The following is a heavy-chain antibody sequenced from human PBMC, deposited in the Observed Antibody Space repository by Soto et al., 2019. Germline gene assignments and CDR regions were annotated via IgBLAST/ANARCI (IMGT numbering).Heavy chain of an antibody. CDR1: GGTFSKYA. CDR2: NIPMFGTP. Sequence: QVQLVQSGAEMQQPGASVRVSCKASGGTFSKYAFSWVRQAPGQGLEWLGGNIPMFGTPNYAQKFQGRDAISADESTATVYMELSSLRSEDTAVYFCARPLRDRNYYYGMAVCGQGTTVTVSS. CDR3: ARPLRDRNYYYGMAV. J-gene: IGHJ6*02. D-gene: IGHD3-22*01. V-gene: IGHV1-69*01.